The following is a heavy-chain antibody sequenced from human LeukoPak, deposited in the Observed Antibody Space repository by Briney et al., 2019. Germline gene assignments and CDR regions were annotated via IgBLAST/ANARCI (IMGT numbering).Heavy chain of an antibody. CDR3: ARGQGDSGYVVDY. D-gene: IGHD5-12*01. Sequence: ASVKVSCKASGYTFTGYYMHWVRQAPGQGLEWIGWINPNSGGTNYAQKFQGRVTMTRDTSISTAYMELSRLRSDDTAVYYCARGQGDSGYVVDYWGQGTLVTVSS. CDR2: INPNSGGT. J-gene: IGHJ4*02. CDR1: GYTFTGYY. V-gene: IGHV1-2*02.